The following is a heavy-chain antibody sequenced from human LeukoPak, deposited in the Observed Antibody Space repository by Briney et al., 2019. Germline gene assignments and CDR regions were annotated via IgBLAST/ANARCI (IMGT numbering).Heavy chain of an antibody. D-gene: IGHD6-19*01. CDR2: ISPYNSNT. CDR1: GYTFTTYG. CDR3: AREAPVAAGSDAFDI. Sequence: ASVKVSCKSSGYTFTTYGISWMRQAPGQSLEWMGWISPYNSNTKYAQKLQGRVTMTTDTSTNTAYMEVRSLRSDDTAVYYCAREAPVAAGSDAFDIWGQGTMVTVSS. J-gene: IGHJ3*02. V-gene: IGHV1-18*01.